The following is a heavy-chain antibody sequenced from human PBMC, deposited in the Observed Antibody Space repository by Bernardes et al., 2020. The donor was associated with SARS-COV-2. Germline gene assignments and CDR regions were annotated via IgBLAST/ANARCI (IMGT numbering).Heavy chain of an antibody. CDR2: ISNDGSPQ. V-gene: IGHV3-30*04. J-gene: IGHJ4*02. D-gene: IGHD1-26*01. Sequence: GGSLRLSCVASGFNFDKYAMHWVRQAAGLGLEWLTVISNDGSPQYYADSVRGRFTISRDNSKSTLYLQMNSLRPEDTAVYYCARVPSPWALHDMYYFDYWGQGALVTVSS. CDR3: ARVPSPWALHDMYYFDY. CDR1: GFNFDKYA.